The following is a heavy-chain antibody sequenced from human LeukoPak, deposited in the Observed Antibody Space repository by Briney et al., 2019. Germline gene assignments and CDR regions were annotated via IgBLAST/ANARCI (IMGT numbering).Heavy chain of an antibody. CDR3: ARLGDSLFDY. Sequence: SETLSLTCAVYGGSFSGYYWSWIRQPPGKGLEWIGSIYHSGSTYYNPSLKSRVTISVDTSKNQFSLKLSSVTAADTAVYYCARLGDSLFDYWGQGTLVTVSS. CDR2: IYHSGST. D-gene: IGHD2-21*02. J-gene: IGHJ4*02. CDR1: GGSFSGYY. V-gene: IGHV4-34*01.